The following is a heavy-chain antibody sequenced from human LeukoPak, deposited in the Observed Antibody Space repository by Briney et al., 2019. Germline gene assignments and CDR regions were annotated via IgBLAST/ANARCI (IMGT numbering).Heavy chain of an antibody. CDR3: VRGARRCSDTRCYDYFDY. Sequence: SETLSLTCAVYGGSFSGYYWSWIRQPPGKGLEWIGEINHSGSTNYNPSLKSRVSISTDKSKNQFSLKLSSVTAADTAVYYCVRGARRCSDTRCYDYFDYWGQGTLVTVSS. V-gene: IGHV4-34*01. D-gene: IGHD2-2*01. CDR2: INHSGST. J-gene: IGHJ4*02. CDR1: GGSFSGYY.